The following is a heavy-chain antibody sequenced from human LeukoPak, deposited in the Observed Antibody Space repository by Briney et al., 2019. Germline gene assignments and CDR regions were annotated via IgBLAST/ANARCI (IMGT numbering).Heavy chain of an antibody. Sequence: ASVKVSCKASGYTFTGYYMHWVRQAPGHGLEWMGRINPNSGGTNYAQKFQGRVTMTRDTSISTAYMELSRLRSDDTAVYYCARDLAFNWNDETETDYWGQGTQVTVSS. J-gene: IGHJ4*02. CDR1: GYTFTGYY. V-gene: IGHV1-2*06. CDR2: INPNSGGT. CDR3: ARDLAFNWNDETETDY. D-gene: IGHD1-20*01.